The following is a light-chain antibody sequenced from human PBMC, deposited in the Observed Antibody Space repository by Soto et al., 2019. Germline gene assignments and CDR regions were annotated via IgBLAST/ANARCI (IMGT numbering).Light chain of an antibody. V-gene: IGLV1-44*01. CDR3: ASWDDRLNAVV. J-gene: IGLJ2*01. Sequence: QSVLTQPTSASGTPGQRVTITCSGSNSNIGSNTVNWYQQLPGTAPKLLVYDNNKRPSGVPGRFSDSKSGTSASLAISGLQSEDEADYYCASWDDRLNAVVFGGGTKLTVL. CDR2: DNN. CDR1: NSNIGSNT.